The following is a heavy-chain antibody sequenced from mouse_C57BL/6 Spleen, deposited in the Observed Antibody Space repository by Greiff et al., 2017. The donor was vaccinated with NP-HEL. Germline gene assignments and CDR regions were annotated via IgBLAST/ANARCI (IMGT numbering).Heavy chain of an antibody. Sequence: EVQLVESGGGLVKPGGSLKLSCAASGFTFSSYAMSWVRQTPEKRLEWVATISDGGSYTYYPDNVKGRFTISRDNAKNNLYLQMSHLKSEDTAMYYCARGITTVVEGYFDVWGTGTTVTVSS. CDR1: GFTFSSYA. D-gene: IGHD1-1*01. CDR2: ISDGGSYT. CDR3: ARGITTVVEGYFDV. J-gene: IGHJ1*03. V-gene: IGHV5-4*01.